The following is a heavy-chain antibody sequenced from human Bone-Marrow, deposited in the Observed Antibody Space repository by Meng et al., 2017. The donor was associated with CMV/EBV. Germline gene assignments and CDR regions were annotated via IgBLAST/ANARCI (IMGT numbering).Heavy chain of an antibody. D-gene: IGHD2-2*01. J-gene: IGHJ6*02. Sequence: SVKVSCKASGGTFSSYAISWVRQAPGQGLEWMGGIIPILGIANYAQKFQGRVTITADKSTSTAYMELSRLRSDDTAVYYCARDLMGAVVVPAANKKAYYYYGMDVWGQGTTVVASS. V-gene: IGHV1-69*10. CDR2: IIPILGIA. CDR1: GGTFSSYA. CDR3: ARDLMGAVVVPAANKKAYYYYGMDV.